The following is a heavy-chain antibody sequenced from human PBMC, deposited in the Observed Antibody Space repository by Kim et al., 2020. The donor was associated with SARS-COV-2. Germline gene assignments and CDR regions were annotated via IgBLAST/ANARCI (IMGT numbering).Heavy chain of an antibody. V-gene: IGHV3-30*04. D-gene: IGHD3-16*01. CDR3: ARGFGRFDY. CDR2: ISLDGSSK. Sequence: GGSLRLSCAASGFTFSTYAVHWVRQVPGKGLEWVAVISLDGSSKYYTDSVKGRFFISRDNSKNTLYLQMNSLRAEDTAVYYCARGFGRFDYWGQGTPVTV. J-gene: IGHJ4*02. CDR1: GFTFSTYA.